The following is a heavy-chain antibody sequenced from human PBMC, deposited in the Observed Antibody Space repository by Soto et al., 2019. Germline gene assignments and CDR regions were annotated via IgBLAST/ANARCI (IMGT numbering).Heavy chain of an antibody. CDR3: AKRPYSSSWLGGFGMDV. J-gene: IGHJ6*02. D-gene: IGHD6-13*01. CDR1: GFTFSSYG. CDR2: ISYDGSNK. Sequence: QVQLVESGGGVVQPGRSLRLSCAASGFTFSSYGMHWVRQAPGKGLEWVAVISYDGSNKYYADSVKGRFTISRDNSKNTLYLQMNSLRAEDTAVYYCAKRPYSSSWLGGFGMDVWGQGTTVTVSS. V-gene: IGHV3-30*18.